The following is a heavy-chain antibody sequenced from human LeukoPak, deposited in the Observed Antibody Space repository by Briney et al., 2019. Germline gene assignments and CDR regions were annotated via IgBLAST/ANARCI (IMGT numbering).Heavy chain of an antibody. Sequence: LETLSLTCTVSGGSISSYYWSWIRQPPGKGLEWIGYIYYSGSTNYNPSLKSRVTISVDTSKNQFSLKLSSVTAADTAVYYCARDNWNYGSSMDVWGQGTTVTVSS. V-gene: IGHV4-59*01. J-gene: IGHJ6*02. CDR1: GGSISSYY. CDR3: ARDNWNYGSSMDV. CDR2: IYYSGST. D-gene: IGHD1-7*01.